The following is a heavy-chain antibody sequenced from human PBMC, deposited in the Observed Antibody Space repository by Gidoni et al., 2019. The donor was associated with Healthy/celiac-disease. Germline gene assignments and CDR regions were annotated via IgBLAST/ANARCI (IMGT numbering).Heavy chain of an antibody. V-gene: IGHV4-34*01. J-gene: IGHJ3*02. D-gene: IGHD2-2*01. Sequence: QVQLQQWGAGLLKPSETLSLTCAVYGGSFSGDYWSWIRQPPGKGLEWIGEINHSGSTNYNPSLKSRVTISVDTSKNQFSLKLSSVTAADTAVYYCARVAGYCSSTSCYDAFDIWGQGTMVTVSS. CDR2: INHSGST. CDR1: GGSFSGDY. CDR3: ARVAGYCSSTSCYDAFDI.